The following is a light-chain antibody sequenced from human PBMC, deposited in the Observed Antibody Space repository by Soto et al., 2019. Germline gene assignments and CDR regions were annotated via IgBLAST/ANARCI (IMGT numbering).Light chain of an antibody. Sequence: QSALTQPASVSGSPGQSITISCTGTSSDVGSYKFVSWYQQHPGKAPKLMIYEGSKRPSGVSNRFSGSKSGNTASLTISGLQAEDEAEYYCCSYAGSSNLVFGGGTKLTVL. CDR3: CSYAGSSNLV. CDR2: EGS. CDR1: SSDVGSYKF. J-gene: IGLJ2*01. V-gene: IGLV2-23*01.